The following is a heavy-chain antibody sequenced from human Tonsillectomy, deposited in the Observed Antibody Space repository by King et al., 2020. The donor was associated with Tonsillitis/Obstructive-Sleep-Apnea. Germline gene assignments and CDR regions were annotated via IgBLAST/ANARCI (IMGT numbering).Heavy chain of an antibody. CDR1: GFTFSNAW. D-gene: IGHD3-10*01. V-gene: IGHV3-15*01. J-gene: IGHJ4*02. CDR3: TTDTGRMPIRGY. Sequence: VQLVESGGGLVKPGGSLRLSCAASGFTFSNAWMSWVRQAPGKGLEWVGRIKSKTDGGTTDYAAPVKGRFTISRDDSKNTLYRQINSLKTEDTALYYCTTDTGRMPIRGYWGQGTLLTFSS. CDR2: IKSKTDGGTT.